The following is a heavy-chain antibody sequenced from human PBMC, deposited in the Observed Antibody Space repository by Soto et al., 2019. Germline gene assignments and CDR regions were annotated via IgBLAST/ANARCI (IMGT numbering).Heavy chain of an antibody. V-gene: IGHV2-26*01. D-gene: IGHD3-3*01. CDR1: GFSLSNARLG. CDR2: ISSNDEK. Sequence: QVTLKESGPVLVKPTETLTLTCTVSGFSLSNARLGVSWIRQSPGRALEWLAHISSNDEKSYSTSLKTRLTLSKDTSESQVVLIMTNMGPVDTATYYCARAYDDFWSGSYSHYMDVWGKGTTVTVSS. CDR3: ARAYDDFWSGSYSHYMDV. J-gene: IGHJ6*03.